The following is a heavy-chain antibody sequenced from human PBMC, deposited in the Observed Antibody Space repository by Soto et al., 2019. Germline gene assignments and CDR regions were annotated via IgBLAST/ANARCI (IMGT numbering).Heavy chain of an antibody. Sequence: PSETLSLTCTVSGGSISISSYYWGWIRQPPGKGLEWIGSIYYSGSTYYNPSLKSRVTISVDTSKNQFSLKLSSVTAADTAVYYCAIRITMVRGVIMNDYWGQGTLVTVSS. CDR3: AIRITMVRGVIMNDY. CDR1: GGSISISSYY. D-gene: IGHD3-10*01. V-gene: IGHV4-39*01. J-gene: IGHJ4*02. CDR2: IYYSGST.